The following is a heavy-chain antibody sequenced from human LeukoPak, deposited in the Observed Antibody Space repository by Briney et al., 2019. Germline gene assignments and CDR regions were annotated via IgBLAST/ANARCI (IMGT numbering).Heavy chain of an antibody. V-gene: IGHV3-48*02. CDR3: ATLRSNDGCLPIDY. D-gene: IGHD3-10*01. Sequence: PGGSLSLSCAASGFTFSDFSMNWVRQAPGKGLEWLSYISSSSGSIWYADSVKGRFTSSRDNAKNSLYLQMNSLRDEDTAVYYCATLRSNDGCLPIDYWGQGTLVTVSS. CDR2: ISSSSGSI. J-gene: IGHJ4*02. CDR1: GFTFSDFS.